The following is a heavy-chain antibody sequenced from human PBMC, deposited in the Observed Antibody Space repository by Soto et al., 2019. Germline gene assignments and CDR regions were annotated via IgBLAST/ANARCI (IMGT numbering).Heavy chain of an antibody. J-gene: IGHJ4*02. V-gene: IGHV3-48*03. Sequence: GESLKISCAGSGFTFRSYEMNWVRQAPGKGLEWVSYISSSGSTIYYADSVKGRFTISRDNAKNSLYLQMNSLRAEDTAVYYCARDRIVVVTAILDYWGQGTLVTVSS. CDR2: ISSSGSTI. CDR1: GFTFRSYE. CDR3: ARDRIVVVTAILDY. D-gene: IGHD2-21*02.